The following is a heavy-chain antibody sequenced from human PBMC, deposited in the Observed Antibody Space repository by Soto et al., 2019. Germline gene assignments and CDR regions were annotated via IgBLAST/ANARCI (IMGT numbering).Heavy chain of an antibody. CDR3: DSNVAADDALDF. Sequence: SETLSLTCAVSGGSISSGGYSWTWMRQPPGKGLEWIGYIYHSGNTYYNPSLKSRVTISGDRSKNQFTLNLSSVTAADTAVYYCDSNVAADDALDFWGQGTMVTVAS. J-gene: IGHJ3*01. CDR1: GGSISSGGYS. CDR2: IYHSGNT. V-gene: IGHV4-30-2*01. D-gene: IGHD6-13*01.